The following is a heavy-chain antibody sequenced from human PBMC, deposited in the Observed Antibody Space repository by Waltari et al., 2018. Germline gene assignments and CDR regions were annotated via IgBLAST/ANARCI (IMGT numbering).Heavy chain of an antibody. Sequence: EVRLAESGGGLVQPGGSLRLSCTASGFGFSDSDMNWVRQAPGTGLEWVSSIGGTHSNIFYADSVKGRFTVSRDNAKNSLYLQMDNLRAEDSGLYFCTRDLYGSGGDWFDPWGQGTLVTVSS. D-gene: IGHD3-10*01. CDR3: TRDLYGSGGDWFDP. J-gene: IGHJ5*02. CDR1: GFGFSDSD. CDR2: IGGTHSNI. V-gene: IGHV3-21*03.